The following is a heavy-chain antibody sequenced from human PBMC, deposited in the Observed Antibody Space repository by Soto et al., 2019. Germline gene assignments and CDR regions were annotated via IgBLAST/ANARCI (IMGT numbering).Heavy chain of an antibody. CDR2: IRSKAYGGTT. J-gene: IGHJ6*03. V-gene: IGHV3-49*03. CDR3: TRLSSGYSSGWYNTYYYYMDV. CDR1: GFTFGDYA. Sequence: GGSLRLSCTASGFTFGDYAMSWFRQAPGKGLEWVGFIRSKAYGGTTEYAASVKGRFTISRDDSKSIAYLQMNSLKTEDTAVYYCTRLSSGYSSGWYNTYYYYMDVWGKGTXVTVSS. D-gene: IGHD6-19*01.